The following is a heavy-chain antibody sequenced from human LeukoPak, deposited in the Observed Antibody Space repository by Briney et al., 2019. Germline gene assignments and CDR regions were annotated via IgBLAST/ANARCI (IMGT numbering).Heavy chain of an antibody. Sequence: GGSLRLYCAASGFTFSNCCMTWVRQTPGKGLEWVANIKQQDGGDTYYADSVKGRFTISRDNAKNTLFLQMNRLRGEDTAVYFGARDMGYYVGRDYQSQDGGVWGQGTMVIVSS. J-gene: IGHJ3*01. D-gene: IGHD3-3*01. CDR3: ARDMGYYVGRDYQSQDGGV. V-gene: IGHV3-7*03. CDR1: GFTFSNCC. CDR2: IKQQDGGDT.